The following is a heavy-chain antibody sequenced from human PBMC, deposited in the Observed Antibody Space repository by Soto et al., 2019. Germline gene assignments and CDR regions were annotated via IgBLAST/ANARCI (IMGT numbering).Heavy chain of an antibody. D-gene: IGHD3-10*01. J-gene: IGHJ6*03. CDR1: EFTFSRHG. V-gene: IGHV3-33*01. CDR3: ARERTFGDNKHNYMDV. CDR2: IWSDGSNE. Sequence: QVQLVESGGGVVQPGRSLRLSCAASEFTFSRHGMHWVRQASGKGLQWVGVIWSDGSNEVYADSVKGRFIISRDNSKNILYLQMNSLRAEDTAVYYCARERTFGDNKHNYMDVWGTGITVTVS.